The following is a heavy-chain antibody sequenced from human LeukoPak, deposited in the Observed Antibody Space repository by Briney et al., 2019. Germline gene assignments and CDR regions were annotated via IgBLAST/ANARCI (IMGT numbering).Heavy chain of an antibody. CDR3: VRASYSSTWYLDP. J-gene: IGHJ5*02. CDR2: ISTDSDYI. V-gene: IGHV3-21*01. D-gene: IGHD6-13*01. CDR1: GFTLSRYS. Sequence: AGGSLRVSCEVSGFTLSRYSMNWVRQAPGKGLEWVSAISTDSDYIYYGDSVKGRFTVSRDNAKNSLYLQMNSLRAEDTALYYCVRASYSSTWYLDPWGQGTPVTVSS.